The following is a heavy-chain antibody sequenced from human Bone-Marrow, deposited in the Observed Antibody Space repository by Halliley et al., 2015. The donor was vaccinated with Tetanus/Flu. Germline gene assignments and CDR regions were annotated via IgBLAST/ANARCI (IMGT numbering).Heavy chain of an antibody. Sequence: QVQLVQSGAEVKKPGSSVRVSCKASGDTFTSYSISWVRQAPGQGPEWMGGIIPRFGTKNYAQKFQGRVTITADGPTSTVYMDLSSLTSEDTATYYCARGLYNWVFDFWGQGSLVTVSS. CDR1: GDTFTSYS. J-gene: IGHJ4*02. V-gene: IGHV1-69*01. CDR2: IIPRFGTK. CDR3: ARGLYNWVFDF. D-gene: IGHD1-1*01.